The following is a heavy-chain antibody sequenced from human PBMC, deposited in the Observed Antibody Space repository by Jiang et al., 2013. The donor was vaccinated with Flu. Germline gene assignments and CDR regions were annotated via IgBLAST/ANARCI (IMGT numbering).Heavy chain of an antibody. CDR3: ARRGSGDIVVVVAATDWVYFDY. CDR1: GGSISSSSYY. CDR2: IYYSGST. Sequence: GLVKPSETLSLTCTVSGGSISSSSYYWGWIRQPPGKGLEWIGSIYYSGSTYYNPSLKSRVTISVDTSKNQFSLKLSSVTAADTAVYYCARRGSGDIVVVVAATDWVYFDYWGQGTLVTVSS. V-gene: IGHV4-39*07. D-gene: IGHD2-15*01. J-gene: IGHJ4*02.